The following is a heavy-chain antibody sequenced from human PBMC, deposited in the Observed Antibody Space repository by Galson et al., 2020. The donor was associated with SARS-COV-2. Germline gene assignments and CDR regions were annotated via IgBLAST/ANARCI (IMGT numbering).Heavy chain of an antibody. V-gene: IGHV4-39*01. CDR1: GGSISSSSYY. CDR3: ARRVLPKTLDV. Sequence: QWYQAEMETLETLSLTCTVSGGSISSSSYYWGWIRQPPGKGLEWIGSIYYSGSTYYNPSLKSRVTISVDTSKNQFSLKLSSVTAADTAVYYCARRVLPKTLDVWGQGTTVTVSS. CDR2: IYYSGST. J-gene: IGHJ6*02. D-gene: IGHD3-10*01.